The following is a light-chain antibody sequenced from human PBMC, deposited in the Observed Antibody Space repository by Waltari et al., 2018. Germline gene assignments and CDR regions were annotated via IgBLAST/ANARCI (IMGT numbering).Light chain of an antibody. CDR1: SSDVGSYNL. J-gene: IGLJ2*01. CDR2: GGS. Sequence: QSALTQPASVSGSPGQSITVSCTGTSSDVGSYNLVSWYQQHPGKAPKLMIYGGSKRPSGVSNRFSGSKSGNTASLTISGLQAEDEADYYCCSYAGSSTLLFGGGTKVTVL. V-gene: IGLV2-23*01. CDR3: CSYAGSSTLL.